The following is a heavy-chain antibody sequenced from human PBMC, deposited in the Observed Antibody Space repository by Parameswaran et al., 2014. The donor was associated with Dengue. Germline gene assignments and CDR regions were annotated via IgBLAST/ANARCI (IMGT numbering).Heavy chain of an antibody. Sequence: VRQAPGNGLEWVAVVSYDGSNKYYADSVKGRFTISRDNSKNTLYLQMTSLRTEDTAVYYCARPILDYYETRGLDYWGQGTLVTVSS. D-gene: IGHD3-22*01. J-gene: IGHJ4*02. CDR2: VSYDGSNK. V-gene: IGHV3-30-3*01. CDR3: ARPILDYYETRGLDY.